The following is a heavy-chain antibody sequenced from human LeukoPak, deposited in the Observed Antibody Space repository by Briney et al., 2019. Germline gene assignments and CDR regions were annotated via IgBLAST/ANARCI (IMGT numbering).Heavy chain of an antibody. J-gene: IGHJ6*03. D-gene: IGHD3-10*01. Sequence: KASETLSLTCTVSGGSISSSSYYWGWIRQPPGKGLERIGSIYYSGSTYYNPCLKSPVTISVDTSKNQFSLKLSSVTAADTAVYYCARLRRMVRGVNNYYMDVWGKGTTVTISS. CDR3: ARLRRMVRGVNNYYMDV. V-gene: IGHV4-39*07. CDR2: IYYSGST. CDR1: GGSISSSSYY.